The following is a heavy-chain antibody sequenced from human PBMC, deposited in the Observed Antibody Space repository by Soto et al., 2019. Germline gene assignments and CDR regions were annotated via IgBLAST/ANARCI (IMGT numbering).Heavy chain of an antibody. V-gene: IGHV4-59*01. J-gene: IGHJ3*02. CDR3: ARDLEYYDFWSGYLGAFDI. CDR1: GGSISSYY. D-gene: IGHD3-3*01. CDR2: IYYSGST. Sequence: KPSETLSLTCTVSGGSISSYYWSWIRQPPGKGLEWIGYIYYSGSTNYNPSLKSRVTISVDTSKNQFSLKLSSVTAADTAVYYCARDLEYYDFWSGYLGAFDIWGQGTMVTVSS.